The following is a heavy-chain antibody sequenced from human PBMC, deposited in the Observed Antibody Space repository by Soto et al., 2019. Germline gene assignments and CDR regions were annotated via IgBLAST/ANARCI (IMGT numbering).Heavy chain of an antibody. Sequence: EVQLVESGGGLVQPGGSLRVSCVVSGFTFKSHAMYWVRQAPGKGLEWVSGISSSGGSTDYADSVKGRFTISRDNSKDTLYIQMNSLRAEDTAVYYCTRAKSGNPPAFNYYGKDVWGQGTTVTVSS. CDR3: TRAKSGNPPAFNYYGKDV. CDR2: ISSSGGST. J-gene: IGHJ6*02. V-gene: IGHV3-23*04. D-gene: IGHD3-3*01. CDR1: GFTFKSHA.